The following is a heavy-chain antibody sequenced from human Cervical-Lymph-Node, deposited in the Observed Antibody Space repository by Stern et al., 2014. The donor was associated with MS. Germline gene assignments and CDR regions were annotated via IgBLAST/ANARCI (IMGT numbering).Heavy chain of an antibody. Sequence: VQLVQSGAEVKKPGSSVKISCKASGGTFSVYAINCLRQAPGQGLEWMGGIIPVLGTANYAQKFQGRVTITADESTRTTAMQLSSLRSNDTAVYYCARDGRHSYTYALDVWGQGTTVTVSS. CDR2: IIPVLGTA. CDR3: ARDGRHSYTYALDV. D-gene: IGHD2-2*02. J-gene: IGHJ6*02. CDR1: GGTFSVYA. V-gene: IGHV1-69*01.